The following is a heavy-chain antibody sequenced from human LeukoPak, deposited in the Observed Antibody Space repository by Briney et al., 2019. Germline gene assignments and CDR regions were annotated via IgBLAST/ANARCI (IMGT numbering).Heavy chain of an antibody. Sequence: SETLSLTRTVSGGSISSGGYYWSWIRQHPGKGLEWIGYIYYSGSTYYNPSLKSRVTISVDTSKNQFSLKLSSVTAADTAVYYCASDDYGDLVNAFDIWGQGTMVTVSS. V-gene: IGHV4-31*03. CDR2: IYYSGST. CDR3: ASDDYGDLVNAFDI. CDR1: GGSISSGGYY. J-gene: IGHJ3*02. D-gene: IGHD4-17*01.